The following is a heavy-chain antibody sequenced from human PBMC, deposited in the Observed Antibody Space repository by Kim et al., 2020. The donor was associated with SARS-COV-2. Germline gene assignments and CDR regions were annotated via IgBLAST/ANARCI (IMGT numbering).Heavy chain of an antibody. Sequence: STNYNPSRMSRVTMSVDTSKNQFSLRLKSVTAADTAVYYCARDVLSQAFWDYWGQGTLVTVSA. CDR2: ST. V-gene: IGHV4-4*06. CDR3: ARDVLSQAFWDY. D-gene: IGHD3-16*02. J-gene: IGHJ4*02.